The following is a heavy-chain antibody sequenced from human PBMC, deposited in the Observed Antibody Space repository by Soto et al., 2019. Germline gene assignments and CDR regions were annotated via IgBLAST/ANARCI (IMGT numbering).Heavy chain of an antibody. V-gene: IGHV4-39*01. CDR3: ASCNSGSYLTFDY. J-gene: IGHJ4*02. D-gene: IGHD1-26*01. CDR2: IYYSGST. Sequence: SETLSLTCTVSGASISSNDYYWGWIRQPPGKGLEWIGSIYYSGSTYYNPSLKSRVTISVDTSKNQFSLKLSSVTAADTAVYYCASCNSGSYLTFDYWGQGTLVTVSS. CDR1: GASISSNDYY.